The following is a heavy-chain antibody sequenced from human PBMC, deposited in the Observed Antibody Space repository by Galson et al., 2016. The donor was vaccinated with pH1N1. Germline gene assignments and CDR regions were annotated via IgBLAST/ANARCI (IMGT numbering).Heavy chain of an antibody. CDR1: GFTFSSYG. J-gene: IGHJ4*02. CDR2: MTYDGSNA. Sequence: SLRLSCAASGFTFSSYGMHWVRQAPGKGLQWVAVMTYDGSNAYYADSVKGRFTISRDNSKNTLYLQIYTLRPEDTAVYYCARDRDGKGLDSWGQGNLVTVSS. CDR3: ARDRDGKGLDS. V-gene: IGHV3-30*03.